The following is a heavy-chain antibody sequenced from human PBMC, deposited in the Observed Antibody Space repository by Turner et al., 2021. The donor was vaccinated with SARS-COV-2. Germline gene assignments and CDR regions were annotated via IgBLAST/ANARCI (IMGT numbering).Heavy chain of an antibody. CDR2: IYDSGIN. Sequence: QVQLQESGPGLVKPSETLSLTCTVSGGSISSGYWSWIRQPPGKGLEWIGYIYDSGINNYKPSLKRRVIISEDTAKNQFSLKLSSVTAADTAVYYCARHIGINGINKYFQPWGQGTLGTVS. CDR3: ARHIGINGINKYFQP. CDR1: GGSISSGY. D-gene: IGHD1-20*01. J-gene: IGHJ1*01. V-gene: IGHV4-59*08.